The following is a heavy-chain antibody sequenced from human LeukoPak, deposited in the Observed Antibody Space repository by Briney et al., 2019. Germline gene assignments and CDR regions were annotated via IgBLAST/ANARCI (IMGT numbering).Heavy chain of an antibody. J-gene: IGHJ4*02. CDR2: IKSKTDGGTT. CDR1: GFTFSNAW. Sequence: GGSLRLSFAASGFTFSNAWMGWVRQAPGKGRGWGGRIKSKTDGGTTDYAAPVKGRFTISRDDSKNTLYLQMNSLKTEDTAVYYCTTDLYCDILTGYYREGYWGQGTLVTVSS. V-gene: IGHV3-15*01. D-gene: IGHD3-9*01. CDR3: TTDLYCDILTGYYREGY.